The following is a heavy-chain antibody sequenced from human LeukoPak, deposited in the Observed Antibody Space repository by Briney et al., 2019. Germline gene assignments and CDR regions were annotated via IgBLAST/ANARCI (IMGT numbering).Heavy chain of an antibody. J-gene: IGHJ4*02. CDR1: GFTLADYA. CDR2: IKGRAYGGTT. Sequence: GGSLRLSYTASGFTLADYAMSWFRQAPGKGLEWVGFIKGRAYGGTTQYAASVRGRFSISRDDSKSIGYLQMNSLKAEDTAVYYCAKGDEWELLIDYWGQGTLVTVSS. D-gene: IGHD1-26*01. V-gene: IGHV3-49*03. CDR3: AKGDEWELLIDY.